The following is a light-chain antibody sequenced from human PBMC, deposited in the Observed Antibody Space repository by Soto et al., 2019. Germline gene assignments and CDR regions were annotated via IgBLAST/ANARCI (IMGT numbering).Light chain of an antibody. CDR2: GAS. CDR1: QSLSSSY. CDR3: QQYGSSPALT. Sequence: EIVLTQSPDTLSFSPGDRATLSCRASQSLSSSYLAWYQQKPGQAPRLLIYGASSRATGIPDRFSGSGSGTDFPLTISRLEPEDFAVYYCQQYGSSPALTFGGGTKVEIE. J-gene: IGKJ4*01. V-gene: IGKV3-20*01.